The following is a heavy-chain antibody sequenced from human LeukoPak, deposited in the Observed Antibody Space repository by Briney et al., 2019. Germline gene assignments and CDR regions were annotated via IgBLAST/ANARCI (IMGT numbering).Heavy chain of an antibody. CDR1: GGSFSGYY. D-gene: IGHD3-10*01. V-gene: IGHV4-34*01. Sequence: SETLSLTCAVYGGSFSGYYWSWIRQPPGKGLEWIGEINHSGSTNYNPSLKSRVTISVDTSKNQFSLKLSSVTAADTAVYYCARGGQTKKYYYGSGSYYSWFDPWGQGTLVTVSS. J-gene: IGHJ5*02. CDR3: ARGGQTKKYYYGSGSYYSWFDP. CDR2: INHSGST.